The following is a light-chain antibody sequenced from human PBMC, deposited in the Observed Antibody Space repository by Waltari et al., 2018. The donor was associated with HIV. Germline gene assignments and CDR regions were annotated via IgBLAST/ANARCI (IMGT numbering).Light chain of an antibody. J-gene: IGLJ3*02. CDR3: QSTDSSGVYWV. CDR1: ALPKRY. CDR2: RDT. V-gene: IGLV3-25*03. Sequence: SYELTQPPSVSVSPGQTARVTCSGDALPKRYAYWYQQRPGQAPVLLIFRDTERPSGIPGRFSRSSSATTVTLTIRAVQAEDEADYYCQSTDSSGVYWVFGGGTTLTVL.